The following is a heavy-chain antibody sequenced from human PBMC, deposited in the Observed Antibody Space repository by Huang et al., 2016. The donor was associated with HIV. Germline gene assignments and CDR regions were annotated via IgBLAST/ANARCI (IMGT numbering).Heavy chain of an antibody. V-gene: IGHV1-69*13. CDR3: ARGVWGRPSEGFDYGETTGYYFDY. J-gene: IGHJ4*02. Sequence: QVQLVQSGAEVKKPGSSVKVSCKASGVTFSSYAVSWVRQAPGKGLEWMVGVIPRFGTANDARKFQGRVTITADESTGTADMELSSLRADDTAVYYCARGVWGRPSEGFDYGETTGYYFDYWGQGTLVTVSS. CDR2: VIPRFGTA. D-gene: IGHD4-17*01. CDR1: GVTFSSYA.